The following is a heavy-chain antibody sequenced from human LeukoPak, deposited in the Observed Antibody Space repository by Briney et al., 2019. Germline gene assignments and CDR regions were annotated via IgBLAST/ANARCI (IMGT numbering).Heavy chain of an antibody. CDR2: INPNSGGT. CDR3: ARDKFMRWLVTSEVFDY. D-gene: IGHD6-19*01. CDR1: GYTFTGYY. Sequence: GASVKVSCKASGYTFTGYYMHWVRQAPGQGLEWMGWINPNSGGTNYAQKFQGRVTMTRDTSISTAYMELSRLRSDDTAVYYCARDKFMRWLVTSEVFDYWGQGTLVTVSS. V-gene: IGHV1-2*02. J-gene: IGHJ4*02.